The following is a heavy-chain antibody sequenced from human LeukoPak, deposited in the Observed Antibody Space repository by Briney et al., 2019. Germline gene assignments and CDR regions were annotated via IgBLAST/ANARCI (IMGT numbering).Heavy chain of an antibody. Sequence: GGSLRLSCAASGFTFSSYSMNWVRQAPGKGLEWVSSISGSSSYIYYADSVKGRFTISRHNAKNSLYLQMNSLRAEDTAVYYCAKDFRRGGPFDYWGQGTLVTVSS. J-gene: IGHJ4*02. V-gene: IGHV3-21*04. CDR3: AKDFRRGGPFDY. D-gene: IGHD3-16*01. CDR1: GFTFSSYS. CDR2: ISGSSSYI.